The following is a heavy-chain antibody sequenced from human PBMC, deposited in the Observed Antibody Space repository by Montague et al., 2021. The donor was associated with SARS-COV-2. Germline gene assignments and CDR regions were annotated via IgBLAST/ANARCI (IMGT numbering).Heavy chain of an antibody. CDR1: GDSVVEIRGR. CDR3: ARDSEYSIDY. D-gene: IGHD6-6*01. J-gene: IGHJ4*02. CDR2: LYFETKWYN. Sequence: CAISGDSVVEIRGRSDELTYEPPSPLERVCRLYFETKWYNDYAVSMQSRVTINPDTSKNQFSLHVNSVTPEDTAVYYCARDSEYSIDYWGQGLLVTVSS. V-gene: IGHV6-1*01.